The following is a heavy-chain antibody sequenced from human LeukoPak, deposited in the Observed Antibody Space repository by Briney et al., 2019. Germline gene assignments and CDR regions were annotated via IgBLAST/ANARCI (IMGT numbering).Heavy chain of an antibody. CDR1: GGSISSYY. CDR3: ARAPRRGIAARGAFDI. J-gene: IGHJ3*02. V-gene: IGHV4-59*12. D-gene: IGHD6-6*01. CDR2: IYYSGST. Sequence: SETLSLTCTVSGGSISSYYWSWIRQPPGKGLEWIGYIYYSGSTNYNPSLKSRVTISVDTSKNQFSLKLSSVTAADTAVYYCARAPRRGIAARGAFDIWGQGTMVTVSS.